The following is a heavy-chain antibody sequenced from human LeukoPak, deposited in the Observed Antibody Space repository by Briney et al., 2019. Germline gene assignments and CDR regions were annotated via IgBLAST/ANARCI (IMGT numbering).Heavy chain of an antibody. J-gene: IGHJ4*02. Sequence: GGSLRLSCAASDFSVSSNYVTWVRQGPGKGLEWVSIFYPAGNTYYADSVKGRFTISRDNSENTVYLQMHSLRAEDTAMYYCATSSSRFHFDYWGQGILVTVSS. V-gene: IGHV3-53*01. CDR1: DFSVSSNY. D-gene: IGHD3-16*01. CDR2: FYPAGNT. CDR3: ATSSSRFHFDY.